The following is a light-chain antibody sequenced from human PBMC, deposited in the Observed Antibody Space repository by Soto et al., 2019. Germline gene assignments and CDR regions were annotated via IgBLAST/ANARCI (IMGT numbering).Light chain of an antibody. CDR2: DTS. V-gene: IGKV3D-20*02. J-gene: IGKJ5*01. CDR3: QQRSNWPPPIT. Sequence: EIVLTQSPGTLSLSPGERATLSCRASQTLSNSFIAWYQQKPGQAPRLLIYDTSSRATGVPDRYSASGSGTDFTLTISSLEPEDFAVYYCQQRSNWPPPITFGQGTRLEI. CDR1: QTLSNSF.